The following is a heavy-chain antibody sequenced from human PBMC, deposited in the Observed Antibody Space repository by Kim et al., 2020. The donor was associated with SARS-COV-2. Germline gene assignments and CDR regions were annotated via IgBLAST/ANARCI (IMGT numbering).Heavy chain of an antibody. CDR1: GGSISSSSYY. CDR2: IYYSGST. J-gene: IGHJ3*02. Sequence: SETLSLTCTVSGGSISSSSYYWGWIRQPPGKGLEWIGSIYYSGSTYYNPSLKSRVTISVDTSKNQFSLKLSSVTAADTAVYYCARDRPRTVTYDAFDIWG. V-gene: IGHV4-39*07. CDR3: ARDRPRTVTYDAFDI. D-gene: IGHD4-17*01.